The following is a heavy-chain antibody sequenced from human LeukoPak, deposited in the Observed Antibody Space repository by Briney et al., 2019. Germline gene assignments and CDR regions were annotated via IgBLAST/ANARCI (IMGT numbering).Heavy chain of an antibody. D-gene: IGHD6-19*01. CDR2: IYTSGST. CDR1: GGSISSYY. V-gene: IGHV4-4*07. CDR3: ARVNIAVAGDASDV. J-gene: IGHJ3*01. Sequence: PSETLSLTCTVSGGSISSYYWSWIRQPAGKGLEWIGRIYTSGSTNYNPSLKSRVTMSVDTSKNQFSLKLSSVAAADTAMYYCARVNIAVAGDASDVWGRGTMVTVSS.